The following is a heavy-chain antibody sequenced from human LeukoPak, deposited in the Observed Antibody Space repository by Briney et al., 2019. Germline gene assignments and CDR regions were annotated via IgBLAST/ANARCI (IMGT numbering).Heavy chain of an antibody. Sequence: SETLSLTCTVSGYSISSGYYWGWIRQPPGKGLEWIGSIYHSGSTYYNPSLKSRVTISVDTSKNQFSLKLSSVTAADTAVYYCARAAYCTNGVCYGNDYWGQGTLVTVSP. J-gene: IGHJ4*02. CDR3: ARAAYCTNGVCYGNDY. CDR1: GYSISSGYY. V-gene: IGHV4-38-2*02. CDR2: IYHSGST. D-gene: IGHD2-8*01.